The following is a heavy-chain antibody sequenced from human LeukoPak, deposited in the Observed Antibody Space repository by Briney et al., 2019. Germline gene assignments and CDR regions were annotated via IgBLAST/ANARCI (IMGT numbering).Heavy chain of an antibody. CDR1: GDTFTTHG. D-gene: IGHD3-10*01. V-gene: IGHV1-3*01. Sequence: ASVTVSCTTSGDTFTTHGIHWVRQAPGQGLEWMGWINPGSGYTKYSEKFQGRVTFTRDTDATTAYLEVNNLRSEGTAVYYCARDGRSIIGSGVPDNWFDPWGQGTLVTVSS. CDR3: ARDGRSIIGSGVPDNWFDP. CDR2: INPGSGYT. J-gene: IGHJ5*02.